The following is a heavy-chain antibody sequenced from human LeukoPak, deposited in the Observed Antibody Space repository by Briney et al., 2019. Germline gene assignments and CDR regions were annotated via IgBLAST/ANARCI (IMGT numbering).Heavy chain of an antibody. Sequence: GGSLRLSCAASGFTFSSYAMSWVRQSPGKGLEWVSAISGSGGSTYYADSVKGRFTIPRDNSKNTLYLQMNSLRAEDTAVYYCAKTSYYYGSGSYWDYFDYWGQGTLVTVSS. J-gene: IGHJ4*02. V-gene: IGHV3-23*01. CDR3: AKTSYYYGSGSYWDYFDY. D-gene: IGHD3-10*01. CDR2: ISGSGGST. CDR1: GFTFSSYA.